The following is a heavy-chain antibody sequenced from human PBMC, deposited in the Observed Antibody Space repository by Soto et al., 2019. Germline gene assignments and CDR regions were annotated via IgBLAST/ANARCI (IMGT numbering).Heavy chain of an antibody. Sequence: PGLSWAVSGFTFSNAWRSWVRQAPGKGLEWVGRIKSTTDGGTTDFAAPVKGRFTISRDDSRKTVFLQMNSLKTEDTAVYYCTTDDPINNHWGQG. V-gene: IGHV3-15*01. CDR1: GFTFSNAW. J-gene: IGHJ5*02. CDR3: TTDDPINNH. CDR2: IKSTTDGGTT.